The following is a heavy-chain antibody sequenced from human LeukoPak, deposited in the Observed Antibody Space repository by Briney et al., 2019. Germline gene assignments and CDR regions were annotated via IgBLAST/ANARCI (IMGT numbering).Heavy chain of an antibody. J-gene: IGHJ4*02. Sequence: LRLSCTVSGGSISSGGYYWSWIRQHPGKGLEWIGYIYYSGSTYYNPSLKSRVTISVDTSKNQFSLKLSSVTAADTAVYYCARAGDSSGYYFDYWGQGTLVTVSS. D-gene: IGHD3-22*01. CDR1: GGSISSGGYY. V-gene: IGHV4-31*03. CDR3: ARAGDSSGYYFDY. CDR2: IYYSGST.